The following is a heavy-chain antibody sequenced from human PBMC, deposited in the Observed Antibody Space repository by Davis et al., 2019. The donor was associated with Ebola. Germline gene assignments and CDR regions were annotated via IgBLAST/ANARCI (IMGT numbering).Heavy chain of an antibody. Sequence: ASVKVSCKASVYTFTSYGISWVRQAPGQGLEWMGWISAYNGNTNYAQKLQGRVTMTTDTSTSTAYMELRSLRSDDTAVYYCARDVVVPAAIGGGPDYWGQGTLVTVSS. J-gene: IGHJ4*02. CDR1: VYTFTSYG. CDR2: ISAYNGNT. CDR3: ARDVVVPAAIGGGPDY. D-gene: IGHD2-2*02. V-gene: IGHV1-18*01.